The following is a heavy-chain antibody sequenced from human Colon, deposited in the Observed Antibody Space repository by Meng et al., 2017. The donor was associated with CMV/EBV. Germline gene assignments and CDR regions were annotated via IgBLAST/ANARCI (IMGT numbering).Heavy chain of an antibody. CDR1: GGSISSYY. Sequence: SETLSLTCTVSGGSISSYYWSWIRQPPGKGLEWIGYIYYSGSTNYNPSLKSRVTISVDTSKNQFSLKLSSVTAADTAAYYCARGEQLSDFDYWGQGTLVTVSS. CDR3: ARGEQLSDFDY. CDR2: IYYSGST. D-gene: IGHD6-6*01. J-gene: IGHJ4*02. V-gene: IGHV4-59*01.